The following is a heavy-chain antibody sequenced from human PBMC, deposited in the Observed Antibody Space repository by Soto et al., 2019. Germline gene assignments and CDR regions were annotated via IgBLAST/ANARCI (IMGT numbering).Heavy chain of an antibody. CDR3: ARVRYSSSSGHFDY. CDR1: GGSISSSSYY. Sequence: SETLSLTCTVSGGSISSSSYYWGWIRQHPGKGLEWIGYIYYSGSTYYNPSLKSRVTISVDTSKNQFSLKLSSVTAADTAVYYCARVRYSSSSGHFDYWGQGTLVTVSS. D-gene: IGHD6-6*01. CDR2: IYYSGST. J-gene: IGHJ4*02. V-gene: IGHV4-31*03.